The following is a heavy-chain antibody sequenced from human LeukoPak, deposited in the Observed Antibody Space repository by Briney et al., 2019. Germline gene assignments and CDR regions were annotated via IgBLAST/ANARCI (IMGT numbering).Heavy chain of an antibody. D-gene: IGHD3-22*01. V-gene: IGHV1-2*02. Sequence: ASVKVSCKASGYTFTGYYMHWVRQAPGQGLEWMGWINPNSGGTNYAQKFQGRVTMTRDTSISTAYMELSRLRSDDTAVYYCARTLVVRGYFDYRGQGTLVTVSS. CDR1: GYTFTGYY. CDR2: INPNSGGT. CDR3: ARTLVVRGYFDY. J-gene: IGHJ4*02.